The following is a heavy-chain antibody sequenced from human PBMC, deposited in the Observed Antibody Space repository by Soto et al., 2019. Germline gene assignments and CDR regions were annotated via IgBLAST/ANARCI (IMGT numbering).Heavy chain of an antibody. CDR2: ISSSSSQI. Sequence: GGSLRLSCETSGFTFSLFTMVWVRQARGKGREWISSISSSSSQIYYGDSGKSGFSICIDKAKNSMCREISSRRPEDTSVYYCARFPQPRGRIFRVVVSELGNWGQGTQVTISS. J-gene: IGHJ4*02. CDR1: GFTFSLFT. CDR3: ARFPQPRGRIFRVVVSELGN. D-gene: IGHD3-3*02. V-gene: IGHV3-21*01.